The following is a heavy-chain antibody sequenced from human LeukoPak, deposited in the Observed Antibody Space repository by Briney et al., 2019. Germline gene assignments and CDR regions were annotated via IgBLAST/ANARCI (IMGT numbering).Heavy chain of an antibody. J-gene: IGHJ4*02. Sequence: PSETLSLTCTVSGGSISSCYWSWIRQPPGKGLEWIGYIYYSGSTNYNPSLKSRVTISVDTSKNQFSLKLSSVTAADTAVYYCARHADYDILTGWFDYWGQGTLVTVSS. CDR3: ARHADYDILTGWFDY. CDR2: IYYSGST. CDR1: GGSISSCY. D-gene: IGHD3-9*01. V-gene: IGHV4-59*08.